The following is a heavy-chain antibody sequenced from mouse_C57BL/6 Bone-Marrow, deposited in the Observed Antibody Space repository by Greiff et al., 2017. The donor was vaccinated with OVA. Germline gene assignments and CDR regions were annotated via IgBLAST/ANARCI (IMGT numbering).Heavy chain of an antibody. Sequence: VQLKESGAELVRPGASVKLSCTASGFNIKDDYMHWVKQRPEQGLEWIGWIDPENGDTEYASKFQGKATITADTSSNTAYLQLSSLTSEDTAVYYCTWDLAWFAYWGQGTLVTVSA. CDR2: IDPENGDT. V-gene: IGHV14-4*01. CDR3: TWDLAWFAY. J-gene: IGHJ3*01. CDR1: GFNIKDDY. D-gene: IGHD4-1*01.